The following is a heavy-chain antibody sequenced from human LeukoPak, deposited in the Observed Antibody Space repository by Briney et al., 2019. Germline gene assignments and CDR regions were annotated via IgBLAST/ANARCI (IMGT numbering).Heavy chain of an antibody. Sequence: GGSLRLSCAASGFTFSAYSMNWVRQAPGKGPEWLSYIGRGSSGIYYADSVQGRFTISRDDDKNSLYLQMYSLRVEDTAIYYCAREHSYIYGSQCFDLWGRGALVTVSS. CDR1: GFTFSAYS. J-gene: IGHJ2*01. CDR2: IGRGSSGI. CDR3: AREHSYIYGSQCFDL. D-gene: IGHD5-18*01. V-gene: IGHV3-48*01.